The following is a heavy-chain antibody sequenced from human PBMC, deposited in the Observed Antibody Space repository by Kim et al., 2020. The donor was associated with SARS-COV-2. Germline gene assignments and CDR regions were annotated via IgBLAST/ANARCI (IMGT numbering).Heavy chain of an antibody. CDR3: ARSGMDV. V-gene: IGHV1-46*01. Sequence: PSGDRTSYPQKFQGRVTMTRDTSTSTVYLELSSLRSEDTAVYYCARSGMDVWGQGTTVTVSS. J-gene: IGHJ6*02. CDR2: PSGDRT.